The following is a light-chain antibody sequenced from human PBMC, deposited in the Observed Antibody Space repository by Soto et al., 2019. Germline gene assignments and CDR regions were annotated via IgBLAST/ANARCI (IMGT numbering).Light chain of an antibody. CDR2: DAS. CDR1: QTVRNNY. Sequence: EIVLTQSPCTLSLSPGERATLSCRASQTVRNNYLAWYQQKPGQAPRLLIYDASSRATGIPDRFSGGGSGTDFTLTISRLEPEDFAVYYCQQFSSYPLTFGGGTKVDTK. J-gene: IGKJ4*01. V-gene: IGKV3-20*01. CDR3: QQFSSYPLT.